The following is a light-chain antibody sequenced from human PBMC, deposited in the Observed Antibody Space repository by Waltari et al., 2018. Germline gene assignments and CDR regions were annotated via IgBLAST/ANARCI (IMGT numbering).Light chain of an antibody. CDR1: ALPNKY. CDR3: QASDDTGTYGV. Sequence: SYELTQPPSVSVSPGQTARITCSGDALPNKYVYWYQQKPGQAPVVVIYKDIERPSEIPERFSGSTSGTIVTLTISGVQAEDEADYYCQASDDTGTYGVFGGGTKLTVL. J-gene: IGLJ3*02. CDR2: KDI. V-gene: IGLV3-25*03.